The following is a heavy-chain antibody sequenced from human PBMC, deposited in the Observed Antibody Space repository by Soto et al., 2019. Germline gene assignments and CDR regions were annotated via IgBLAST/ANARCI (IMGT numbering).Heavy chain of an antibody. J-gene: IGHJ4*02. CDR3: ARVIVAAAYSFDY. D-gene: IGHD5-12*01. V-gene: IGHV4-38-2*02. CDR1: GEYISSGYH. CDR2: IFHTGTT. Sequence: SETLSLTCTVSGEYISSGYHWAWIRQPPGKGLEWIASIFHTGTTYYNPSFKSRVTISVDTSANQFALKLSSVTAADTAVYYSARVIVAAAYSFDYWGQGPLVTASS.